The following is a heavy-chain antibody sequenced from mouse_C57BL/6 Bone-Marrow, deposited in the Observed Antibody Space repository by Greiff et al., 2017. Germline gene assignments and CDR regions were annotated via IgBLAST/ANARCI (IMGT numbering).Heavy chain of an antibody. CDR3: ARNRYYYAMDY. CDR1: GFSLTSSG. J-gene: IGHJ4*01. CDR2: LWSGGST. Sequence: QVQLQQSGPGLVQPSQSLSITCTVSGFSLTSSGVHWVRQSPGKGLEWLGVLWSGGSTDYNAAFISRLSISKDNSKSQVFFKMNSLQADDTAIYYCARNRYYYAMDYWGQGTSVTVSS. V-gene: IGHV2-2*01.